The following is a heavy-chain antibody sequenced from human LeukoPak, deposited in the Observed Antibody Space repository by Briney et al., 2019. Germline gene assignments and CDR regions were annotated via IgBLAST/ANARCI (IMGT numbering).Heavy chain of an antibody. V-gene: IGHV3-66*01. CDR1: GVSIWSSF. J-gene: IGHJ4*02. CDR3: VRDRSGTYLDY. CDR2: IHSDGTS. D-gene: IGHD1-1*01. Sequence: GGSLRLSCAASGVSIWSSFRGWVRQAPGKGLEWVSIIHSDGTSDYVDSARGRFAISRDNSKDIFYLRMNSLRVEDTAVYYCVRDRSGTYLDYWGQGTLVTVSS.